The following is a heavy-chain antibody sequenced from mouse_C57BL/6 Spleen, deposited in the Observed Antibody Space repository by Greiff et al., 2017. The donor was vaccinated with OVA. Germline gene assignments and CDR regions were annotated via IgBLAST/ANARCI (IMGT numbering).Heavy chain of an antibody. D-gene: IGHD3-2*02. CDR1: GFTFSSYG. V-gene: IGHV5-6*01. Sequence: DVQLVESGGDLVKPGGSLKLSCAASGFTFSSYGMSWVRQTPDKRLEWVATISSGGSYTYYPDSVKGRFTISRDNAKNTLYLQMSSLKSEDTAMYYCARPLDSSGPFAYWGQGTLVTVSA. CDR3: ARPLDSSGPFAY. CDR2: ISSGGSYT. J-gene: IGHJ3*01.